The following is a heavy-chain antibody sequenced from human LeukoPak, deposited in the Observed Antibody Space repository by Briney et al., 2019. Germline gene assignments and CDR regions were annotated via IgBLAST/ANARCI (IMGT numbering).Heavy chain of an antibody. V-gene: IGHV4-39*01. CDR1: GDSISSSNYY. CDR3: VRSLATSGMH. Sequence: SETLSLTCTVSGDSISSSNYYWGWIRQPPGKGLEWIGSTPYSGDTVYNPSLKSRIIISVDTSKNQFSLKLTSVTAADTATYYCVRSLATSGMHWGQGTLVTVSS. J-gene: IGHJ4*02. CDR2: TPYSGDT. D-gene: IGHD6-13*01.